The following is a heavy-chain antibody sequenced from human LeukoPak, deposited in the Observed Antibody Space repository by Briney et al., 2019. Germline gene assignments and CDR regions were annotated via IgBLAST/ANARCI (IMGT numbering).Heavy chain of an antibody. V-gene: IGHV6-1*01. CDR1: GDSFSRNSAA. D-gene: IGHD2-21*02. Sequence: SQTLSLTCAISGDSFSRNSAAWHWIRQSPSRGLEWLGKTYYTSRWHNDYALSVRSRISITADTSKNQVSLQLNSVLPEDAGVSYCARFDGGDRSFDSWGQGTLVTVSS. J-gene: IGHJ4*02. CDR3: ARFDGGDRSFDS. CDR2: TYYTSRWHN.